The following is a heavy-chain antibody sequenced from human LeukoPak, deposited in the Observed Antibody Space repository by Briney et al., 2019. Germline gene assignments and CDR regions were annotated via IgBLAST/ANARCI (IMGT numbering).Heavy chain of an antibody. CDR2: ITGSSGAT. Sequence: GGSLRLSCAASGFPFSTYAMSWVRQASGKGLEWVSTITGSSGATYYADSVKGRSTISRDNAKNSLYLQMNSLRAEDTAVYYCAELGITMIGGVWGKGTTVTISS. D-gene: IGHD3-10*02. CDR3: AELGITMIGGV. V-gene: IGHV3-23*01. J-gene: IGHJ6*04. CDR1: GFPFSTYA.